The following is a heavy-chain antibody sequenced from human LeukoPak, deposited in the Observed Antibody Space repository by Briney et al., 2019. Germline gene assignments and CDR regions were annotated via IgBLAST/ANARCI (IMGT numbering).Heavy chain of an antibody. J-gene: IGHJ4*02. Sequence: GGSLRLSCAAPGFPLSSYAMNGVRKAPGKGRGWVEVIWYDGSNKYYADSVKGRFTISRDNSKNTLYLQMNSLRAEDTAVYYCAKGMWSLITIFGVADYWGQGTLVTVSS. CDR3: AKGMWSLITIFGVADY. V-gene: IGHV3-33*06. D-gene: IGHD3-3*01. CDR1: GFPLSSYA. CDR2: IWYDGSNK.